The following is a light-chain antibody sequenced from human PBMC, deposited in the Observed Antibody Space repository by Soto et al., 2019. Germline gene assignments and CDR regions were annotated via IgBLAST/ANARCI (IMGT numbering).Light chain of an antibody. CDR2: AAS. CDR1: QSISKY. V-gene: IGKV1-39*01. J-gene: IGKJ2*01. CDR3: QQSYSTPPDT. Sequence: DIQMTQSPSSLSASVGDRVTITCRASQSISKYLNWYQQKPGQAPNLLIYAASTLQSGVPSRFSGSGSGTVFTLTISSLQPEDFETYYCQQSYSTPPDTFAQGTKREIK.